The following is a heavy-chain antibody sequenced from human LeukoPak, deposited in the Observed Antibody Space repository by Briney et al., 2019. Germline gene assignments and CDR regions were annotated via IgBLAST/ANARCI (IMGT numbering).Heavy chain of an antibody. D-gene: IGHD1-26*01. J-gene: IGHJ6*03. CDR2: ISYDGSNK. CDR1: GFTVSSNY. Sequence: GGSLRLSCTVSGFTVSSNYMSWVRQAPGKGLEWVAVISYDGSNKYYADSVKARFTISRDNSKNTLYLQMNSLSADDTAVYYCARDKLRGSAGNYYYMDVWGKGTTVTVSS. CDR3: ARDKLRGSAGNYYYMDV. V-gene: IGHV3-30*03.